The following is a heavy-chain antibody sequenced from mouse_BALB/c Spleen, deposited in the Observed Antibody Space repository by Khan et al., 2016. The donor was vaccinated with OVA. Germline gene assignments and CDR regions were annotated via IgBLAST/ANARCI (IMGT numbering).Heavy chain of an antibody. Sequence: VQLQQPGPELVRPGASVKISCTASGYSFTGYFMNWVMQSHGKSLEWIGRINPHIGETFYNQRFKDKATLTVDESYSTAHMELRSLTSEDSAVYYCTRIYRSDFDYWGQGTTLTVSS. V-gene: IGHV1-20*01. J-gene: IGHJ2*01. CDR1: GYSFTGYF. CDR3: TRIYRSDFDY. CDR2: INPHIGET. D-gene: IGHD1-1*01.